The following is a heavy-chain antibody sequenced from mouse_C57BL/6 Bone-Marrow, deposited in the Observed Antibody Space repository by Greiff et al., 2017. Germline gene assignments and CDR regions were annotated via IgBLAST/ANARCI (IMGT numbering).Heavy chain of an antibody. Sequence: VQLQQSGPGLVQPSQSLSITCTVSGFSLTSYGVHWVRQSPGKGLEWLGVLWSGGSTDYYAAFISRLSISKDNSKSQVFFKMNSLQADDTAIYYCASYALYAMDYWGQGTSVTVSS. CDR1: GFSLTSYG. CDR3: ASYALYAMDY. J-gene: IGHJ4*01. D-gene: IGHD6-5*01. V-gene: IGHV2-2*01. CDR2: LWSGGST.